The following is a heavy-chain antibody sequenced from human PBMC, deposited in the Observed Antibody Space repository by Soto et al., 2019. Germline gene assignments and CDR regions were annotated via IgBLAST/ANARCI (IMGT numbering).Heavy chain of an antibody. J-gene: IGHJ6*02. Sequence: GGSLRLSCAASGFTFDDYTMHWVRQAPGKGLEWVSLISWDGGSTYYADSVKGRFTISRDNSKNSLYLQMNSLRTEDTALYYCAKGDSSGWYGYYYYGMDVWGQGTTVTVSS. CDR2: ISWDGGST. D-gene: IGHD6-19*01. V-gene: IGHV3-43*01. CDR1: GFTFDDYT. CDR3: AKGDSSGWYGYYYYGMDV.